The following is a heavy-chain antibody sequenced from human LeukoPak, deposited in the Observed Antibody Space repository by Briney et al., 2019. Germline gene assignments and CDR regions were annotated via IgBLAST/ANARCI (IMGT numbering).Heavy chain of an antibody. CDR3: AKYLAATTESHLDY. J-gene: IGHJ4*02. D-gene: IGHD6-13*01. CDR1: GGSISGYY. V-gene: IGHV4-59*03. CDR2: IYYTGST. Sequence: SETLSLTCTVSGGSISGYYWSWIRQPPGKGLEWLGYIYYTGSTNYNPSLKSRVTISVDTSKNQFSLKLNSVTAADTAVYYCAKYLAATTESHLDYWGQGTLVTVSS.